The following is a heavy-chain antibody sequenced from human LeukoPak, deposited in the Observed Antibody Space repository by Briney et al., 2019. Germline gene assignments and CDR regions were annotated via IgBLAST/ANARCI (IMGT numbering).Heavy chain of an antibody. CDR3: AKDTLSSGSYF. CDR2: ISGSGGST. V-gene: IGHV3-23*01. Sequence: PGGPLRLSCAASGFTFSSYAMSWVRQAPGKGLEWVSAISGSGGSTYYADSVKGRFTISRDNSKNTLYLQMNSMRAEDTAVYFCAKDTLSSGSYFWGQGTLVTVSS. D-gene: IGHD1-26*01. CDR1: GFTFSSYA. J-gene: IGHJ4*02.